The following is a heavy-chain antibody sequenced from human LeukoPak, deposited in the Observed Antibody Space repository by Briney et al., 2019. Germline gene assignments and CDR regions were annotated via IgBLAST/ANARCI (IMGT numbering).Heavy chain of an antibody. CDR3: ARLELQDYYYYMDV. J-gene: IGHJ6*03. CDR1: GFTFDDYG. V-gene: IGHV3-20*01. Sequence: GGSLRLSCAASGFTFDDYGMSWVRQAPGKGLGWVSGINWNGGSTGYADSVKGRFTISRDNAKNSLYLQMNSLRAEDTALYHCARLELQDYYYYMDVWGKGTTVTVSS. CDR2: INWNGGST. D-gene: IGHD1-7*01.